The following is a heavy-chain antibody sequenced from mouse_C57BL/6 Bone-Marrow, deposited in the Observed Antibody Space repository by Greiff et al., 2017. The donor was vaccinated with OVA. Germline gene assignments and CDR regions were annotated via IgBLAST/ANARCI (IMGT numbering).Heavy chain of an antibody. CDR2: IWSGGST. CDR1: GFSLTSYG. V-gene: IGHV2-2*01. CDR3: ASNYYGSSFAWFAY. D-gene: IGHD1-1*01. Sequence: VQLQQSGPGLVQPSQSLSITCTVSGFSLTSYGVHWVRQSPGKGLEWLGVIWSGGSTDYNAAFISRLSISKDNSKSQVFFKMNSLQADDTAIYYCASNYYGSSFAWFAYWGQGTLVTVSA. J-gene: IGHJ3*01.